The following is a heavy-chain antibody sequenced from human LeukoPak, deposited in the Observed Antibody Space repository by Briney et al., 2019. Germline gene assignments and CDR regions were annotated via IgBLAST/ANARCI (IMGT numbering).Heavy chain of an antibody. V-gene: IGHV4-59*01. J-gene: IGHJ5*02. CDR1: GGSISTYY. Sequence: SETLSLTCTVSGGSISTYYWSWIRQPPGKGLEWIGYIYYTGSTSYNPSLKSRVTMSLDASKNQFSLELNSVTPADTAVYYCARGGNYWPQWWFDPWGQGTLVTVSS. D-gene: IGHD1-26*01. CDR2: IYYTGST. CDR3: ARGGNYWPQWWFDP.